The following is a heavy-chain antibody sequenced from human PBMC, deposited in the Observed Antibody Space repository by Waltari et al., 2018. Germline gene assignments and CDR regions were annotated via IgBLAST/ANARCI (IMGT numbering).Heavy chain of an antibody. J-gene: IGHJ1*01. D-gene: IGHD6-13*01. V-gene: IGHV3-9*01. CDR2: ISWNSGSI. Sequence: EVQLVESGGGLVQPGRSLRLSCAASGFTFDDYAMHWVRQAPGKGLEWVSGISWNSGSIGYADSVKGRFTISRDNAKNSLYLQMNSLRAEDTALYYCAKGPMQQLVRYFQHWGQGTLVTVSS. CDR1: GFTFDDYA. CDR3: AKGPMQQLVRYFQH.